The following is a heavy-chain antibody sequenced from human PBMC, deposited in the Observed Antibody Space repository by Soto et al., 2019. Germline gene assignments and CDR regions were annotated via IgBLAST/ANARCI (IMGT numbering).Heavy chain of an antibody. CDR3: ARGSFSSSSSWFDP. CDR1: GGSISRGGYY. D-gene: IGHD6-6*01. Sequence: SETLSLTCTVSGGSISRGGYYWSWIRQHPGKGLVWIGYIYYSGRTYYNPSLHSRVSIAVDTTENQFSLELTSVTAADTSVYYCARGSFSSSSSWFDPWGRGTLVTVSS. CDR2: IYYSGRT. V-gene: IGHV4-31*03. J-gene: IGHJ5*02.